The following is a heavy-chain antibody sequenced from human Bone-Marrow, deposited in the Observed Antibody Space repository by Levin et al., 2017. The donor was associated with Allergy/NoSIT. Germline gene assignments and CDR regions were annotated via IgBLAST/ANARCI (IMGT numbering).Heavy chain of an antibody. D-gene: IGHD1-26*01. V-gene: IGHV4-34*01. Sequence: SETLSLTCTVYGGSFSGYYLNWIRQPPGKGLEWIGEINHSGITNYNPSLSTRVTISQDTSNKQISLRLTTVTATDTAIYYCSRVRSSYYPNDAFDIWGRGTLVTVSS. CDR1: GGSFSGYY. CDR2: INHSGIT. J-gene: IGHJ3*02. CDR3: SRVRSSYYPNDAFDI.